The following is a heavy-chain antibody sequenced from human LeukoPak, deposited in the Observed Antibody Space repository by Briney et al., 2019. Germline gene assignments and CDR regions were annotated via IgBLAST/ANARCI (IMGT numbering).Heavy chain of an antibody. D-gene: IGHD3-22*01. J-gene: IGHJ3*02. V-gene: IGHV1-69*13. CDR1: GGTFSSYA. Sequence: ASVKVSCKASGGTFSSYAISWVRQAPGQGPEWMGGIIPIFGTANYAQKFQGRVTITADESTSTAYMELSSLRSEDTAVYYCARGTYYYDSSGYALAFDIWGQGTMVTVST. CDR3: ARGTYYYDSSGYALAFDI. CDR2: IIPIFGTA.